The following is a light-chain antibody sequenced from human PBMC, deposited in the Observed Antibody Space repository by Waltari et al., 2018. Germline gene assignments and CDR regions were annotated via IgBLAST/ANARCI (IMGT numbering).Light chain of an antibody. J-gene: IGLJ6*01. V-gene: IGLV2-14*03. CDR3: SSDTSGSARNV. Sequence: VSWAVEHPGKAPKLMIFDVSDRPSGVSDRFSGSKSGTTASLTISGLQAEDEADYYCSSDTSGSARNVFGSGTKVTVL. CDR2: DVS.